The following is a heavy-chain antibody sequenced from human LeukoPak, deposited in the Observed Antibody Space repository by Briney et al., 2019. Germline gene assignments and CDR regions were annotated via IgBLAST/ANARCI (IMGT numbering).Heavy chain of an antibody. Sequence: GGSLRLSCAASGFTFNNYWMHWIRHAPGKGLVWVSRISGDGSSTSYADSVKGRFTISRDNAKNSLSLQMNSLRAEDTAIYYCARGIIGAGTVGAYWGQGTLVTVSS. CDR1: GFTFNNYW. CDR3: ARGIIGAGTVGAY. V-gene: IGHV3-74*01. CDR2: ISGDGSST. J-gene: IGHJ4*02. D-gene: IGHD6-19*01.